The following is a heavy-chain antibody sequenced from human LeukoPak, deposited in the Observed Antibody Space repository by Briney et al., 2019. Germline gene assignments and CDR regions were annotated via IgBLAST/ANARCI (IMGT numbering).Heavy chain of an antibody. D-gene: IGHD4-23*01. CDR2: MYRSGST. J-gene: IGHJ4*02. Sequence: SQTLSLTCSVSGVSISSDDYYWSWIRQPPGKGLEFIGYMYRSGSTYNSPSLKSRVTISQDTSKNQFSLKLSSVTAADTAVYYCAGTTVVRGVIYFDYWGQGTLVTVSS. V-gene: IGHV4-30-4*08. CDR1: GVSISSDDYY. CDR3: AGTTVVRGVIYFDY.